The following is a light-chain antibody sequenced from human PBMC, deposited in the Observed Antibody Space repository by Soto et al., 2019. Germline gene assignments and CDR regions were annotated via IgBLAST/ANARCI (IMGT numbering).Light chain of an antibody. CDR1: QSVGSN. Sequence: EIVMTQSPATLSVSPGERATLSCRASQSVGSNLAWYHQRPGQAPRLLIYGASTRATGIPARFSGSGSGTEFTLTISSLQSEDFAVYYCQQRGNRPPWTFGQGTKVDIK. CDR3: QQRGNRPPWT. V-gene: IGKV3-15*01. CDR2: GAS. J-gene: IGKJ1*01.